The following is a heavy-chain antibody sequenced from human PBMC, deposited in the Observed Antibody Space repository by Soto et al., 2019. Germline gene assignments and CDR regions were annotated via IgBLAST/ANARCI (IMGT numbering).Heavy chain of an antibody. CDR2: IYGGGST. Sequence: EVQLVESGGGLIQPGGSLRLCCAASGFTVSSNYMSWVRQAPVKGLEWVSVIYGGGSTYYADTVKGRFTISRDNSKNTQYLQMNCLRVEDTAVYYCARARYPFDYWGQGTLVTVSS. J-gene: IGHJ4*02. CDR1: GFTVSSNY. D-gene: IGHD1-26*01. V-gene: IGHV3-53*01. CDR3: ARARYPFDY.